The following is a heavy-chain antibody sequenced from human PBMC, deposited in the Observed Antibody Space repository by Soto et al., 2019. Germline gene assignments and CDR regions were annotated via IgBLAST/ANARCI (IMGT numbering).Heavy chain of an antibody. CDR1: GGSINSGGYY. J-gene: IGHJ4*02. D-gene: IGHD3-22*01. CDR3: ATSDYDSSGYYGGFDY. CDR2: ISYSGST. V-gene: IGHV4-31*03. Sequence: QVQLQESGPGLVKPSQTLSLTCTISGGSINSGGYYWSWIRQHPGKGLEWIGYISYSGSTYYNPSLKSGVTISVDTSKNQLSLKLSSVTAADTAVYYCATSDYDSSGYYGGFDYWGQGTLVTVSS.